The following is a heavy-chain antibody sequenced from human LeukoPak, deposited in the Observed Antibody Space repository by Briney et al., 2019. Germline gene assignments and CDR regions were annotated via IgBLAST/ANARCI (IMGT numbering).Heavy chain of an antibody. CDR2: IYYSGST. Sequence: SETLSLTCTVSGGSISSSSYYWGWIRQPPGKGLEWIGSIYYSGSTYYNPSLKSRVTISVDTSKNQFSLKLSSVTAADTAVYYCARGRKWELLNWGQGTVVTVSS. J-gene: IGHJ4*02. CDR1: GGSISSSSYY. D-gene: IGHD1-26*01. V-gene: IGHV4-39*01. CDR3: ARGRKWELLN.